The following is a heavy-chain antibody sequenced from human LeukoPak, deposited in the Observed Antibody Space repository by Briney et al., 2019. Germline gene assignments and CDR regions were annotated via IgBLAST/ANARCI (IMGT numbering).Heavy chain of an antibody. CDR2: IYHSGST. CDR1: GGSISSSNW. CDR3: ARGSMDYYDSSGYPLAGGGVYYFDY. V-gene: IGHV4-4*02. D-gene: IGHD3-22*01. Sequence: SGTLSLTCAVSGGSISSSNWWSWVRQPPGKGLEWIGEIYHSGSTNYNPSLKSRVTISVDKSKNQFSLKLSSVTAADTAVYYCARGSMDYYDSSGYPLAGGGVYYFDYWGQGALVTVSS. J-gene: IGHJ4*02.